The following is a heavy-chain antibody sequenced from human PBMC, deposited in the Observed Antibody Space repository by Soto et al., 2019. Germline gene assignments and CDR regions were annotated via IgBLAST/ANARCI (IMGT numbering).Heavy chain of an antibody. CDR2: IIPIFGTA. J-gene: IGHJ5*02. D-gene: IGHD1-1*01. CDR1: GGTFSSYA. V-gene: IGHV1-69*13. Sequence: SVKVSCKASGGTFSSYAISWVRQAPGQGLEWMGGIIPIFGTANYAQKFQGRVTITADESTSTAYMELSSLRSEDTAVYYCARERRGGPGTSLDPWGQGTLVTVSS. CDR3: ARERRGGPGTSLDP.